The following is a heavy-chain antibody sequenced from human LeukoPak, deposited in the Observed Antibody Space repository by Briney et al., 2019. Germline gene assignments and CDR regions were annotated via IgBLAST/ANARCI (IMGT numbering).Heavy chain of an antibody. CDR2: IHPNSGGT. V-gene: IGHV1-2*02. D-gene: IGHD2-21*02. Sequence: ASVKVSCKASGYTFIGYYMHWARQAPGQGREWMGWIHPNSGGTNYAQKFQGRVTMTRDTSISTAYMELSRLRSDDTAVYYCARVGGGDGGVDFDIWGQGTVVTVSS. CDR1: GYTFIGYY. CDR3: ARVGGGDGGVDFDI. J-gene: IGHJ3*02.